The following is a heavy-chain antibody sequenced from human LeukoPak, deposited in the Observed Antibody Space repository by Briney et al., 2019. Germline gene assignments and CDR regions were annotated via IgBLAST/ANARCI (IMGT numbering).Heavy chain of an antibody. D-gene: IGHD3-16*01. CDR2: ISWNSGSI. V-gene: IGHV3-9*01. CDR3: AKGDRNYYYYMDV. CDR1: GFTFDDYA. Sequence: GGSLRLSCAASGFTFDDYAMHWVRQATWKGLEWVSGISWNSGSIGYADSVKGRFTISRDNAKNSLYLQMNSLRAEDTALYYCAKGDRNYYYYMDVWGKGTTVTVSS. J-gene: IGHJ6*03.